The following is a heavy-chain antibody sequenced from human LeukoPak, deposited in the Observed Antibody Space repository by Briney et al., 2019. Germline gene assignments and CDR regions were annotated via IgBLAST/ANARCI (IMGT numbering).Heavy chain of an antibody. CDR3: ARHSGQWPDYYFDC. J-gene: IGHJ4*02. CDR1: GFTFRNYG. V-gene: IGHV3-33*01. D-gene: IGHD6-19*01. Sequence: PGRSLRLSCAASGFTFRNYGMHWVRQAPGKGLEWVAIIWYDGSNKYYADSVKGRFTISRDNSKNTLYLQMDSLRAEDTAVYYCARHSGQWPDYYFDCWGQGILVTVSS. CDR2: IWYDGSNK.